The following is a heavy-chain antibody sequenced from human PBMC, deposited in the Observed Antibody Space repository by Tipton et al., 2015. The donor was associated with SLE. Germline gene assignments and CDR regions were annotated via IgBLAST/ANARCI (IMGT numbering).Heavy chain of an antibody. CDR2: IRADGSNK. CDR3: AGGTGAYFDH. Sequence: SLRLSCAASGFTYSGYALYWVRQAPGKGLEWVAFIRADGSNKDYADSVKGRFTISRDNSKNTLYLQMNRLRVEDTAVYYCAGGTGAYFDHWGQGTLVPVSS. D-gene: IGHD3-16*01. J-gene: IGHJ4*02. V-gene: IGHV3-30*02. CDR1: GFTYSGYA.